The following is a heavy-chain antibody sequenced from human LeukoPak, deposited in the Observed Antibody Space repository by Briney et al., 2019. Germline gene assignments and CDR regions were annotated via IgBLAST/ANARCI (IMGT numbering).Heavy chain of an antibody. V-gene: IGHV4-59*01. D-gene: IGHD3-10*01. CDR3: AREVTMVRGVTFDY. CDR2: IYYSGST. Sequence: PSETLSLTCTVSGGSISSYYWSWIRQPPGKGLEWIGYIYYSGSTNYNPSLKSRVTISVDTSKNQFSLKLSSVTAADTAVYYCAREVTMVRGVTFDYWGQGTLVTVSS. J-gene: IGHJ4*02. CDR1: GGSISSYY.